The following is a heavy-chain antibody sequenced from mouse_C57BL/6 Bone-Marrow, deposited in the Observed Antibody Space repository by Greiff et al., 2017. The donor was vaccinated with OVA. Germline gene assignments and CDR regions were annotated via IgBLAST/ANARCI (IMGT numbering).Heavy chain of an antibody. D-gene: IGHD2-5*01. CDR3: ARNSNPPGYAMDY. CDR2: IYPGSGST. V-gene: IGHV1-55*01. CDR1: GYTFTSYW. J-gene: IGHJ4*01. Sequence: VQLQQSGAELVKPGASVKMSCKASGYTFTSYWITWVKQRPGQGLEWIGDIYPGSGSTNYNEKFKSKATLTVDTSSSTAYMQLSSLTSEDSAVYYGARNSNPPGYAMDYWGQGTSVTVSS.